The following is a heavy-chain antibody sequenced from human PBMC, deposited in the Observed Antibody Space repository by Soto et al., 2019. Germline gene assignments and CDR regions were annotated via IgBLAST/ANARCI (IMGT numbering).Heavy chain of an antibody. CDR1: GFSLHTSGVG. J-gene: IGHJ6*02. CDR3: AHLSKDDRDRSIYGLDV. CDR2: IYWDHEK. Sequence: QITLKESGPTLVKPTQTLTLTCTFSGFSLHTSGVGVGWIRQPPGKALEWLALIYWDHEKRYSPSLRSRPTITKDISKNQVVLALTTVDPVDTATYFCAHLSKDDRDRSIYGLDVWGPGATVTVSS. D-gene: IGHD2-21*02. V-gene: IGHV2-5*02.